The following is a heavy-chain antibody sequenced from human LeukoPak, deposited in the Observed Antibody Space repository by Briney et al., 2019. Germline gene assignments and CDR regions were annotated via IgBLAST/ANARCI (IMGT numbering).Heavy chain of an antibody. Sequence: PGGTLRLSCAASGFTFGSYAMSWVRQAPGKGLEWVSAISGSGGSTYYADSVKGRFTISRDNSKNTLYLQMNSLRAEDTAVYYCAGVVRYDSSDPSLDYWGQGTLVTVSS. CDR1: GFTFGSYA. CDR2: ISGSGGST. V-gene: IGHV3-23*01. CDR3: AGVVRYDSSDPSLDY. D-gene: IGHD3-22*01. J-gene: IGHJ4*02.